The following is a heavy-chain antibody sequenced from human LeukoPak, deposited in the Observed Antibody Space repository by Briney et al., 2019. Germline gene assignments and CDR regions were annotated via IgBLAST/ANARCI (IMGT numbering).Heavy chain of an antibody. CDR1: GFTFSSYG. V-gene: IGHV3-30*02. D-gene: IGHD6-19*01. CDR2: IRYDGSNK. J-gene: IGHJ6*02. Sequence: GGSLRLSCAASGFTFSSYGMHWVRQAPGKGLEWVASIRYDGSNKYYADSVKGRFTISRDNSKNTLYLQMNSLRAEDTAVYYCARERYSSGWYNYYGMDVWGQGTTVTVSS. CDR3: ARERYSSGWYNYYGMDV.